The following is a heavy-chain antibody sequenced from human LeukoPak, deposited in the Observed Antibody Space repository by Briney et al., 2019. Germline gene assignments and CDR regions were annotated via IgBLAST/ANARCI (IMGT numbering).Heavy chain of an antibody. CDR2: IRDDGSDT. J-gene: IGHJ3*02. CDR3: AKSDGHGTGYGFHI. D-gene: IGHD6-19*01. V-gene: IGHV3-30*02. CDR1: GFTLNDYA. Sequence: GGSLRLSCAASGFTLNDYAMYWVRHSPDRGLEWVALIRDDGSDTYHADSVKGRFTIPRDNSKNTVFLRMNTLRGEDSAIYYCAKSDGHGTGYGFHIWGQGTMVTVSS.